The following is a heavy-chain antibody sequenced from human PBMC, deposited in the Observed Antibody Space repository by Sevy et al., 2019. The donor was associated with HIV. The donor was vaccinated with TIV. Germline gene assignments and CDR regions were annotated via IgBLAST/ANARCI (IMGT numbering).Heavy chain of an antibody. D-gene: IGHD3-10*01. V-gene: IGHV3-23*01. Sequence: GGSLRLSCAASGFTFSSYAMSWVRQAPGKGLEWVSAISGGGGSTYYADSVKGRFTISRDNSKNTLYLQMNSLRAEDTAVYYCAKDAGSLYYYGSDGMDVWGQGTTVTVSS. J-gene: IGHJ6*02. CDR3: AKDAGSLYYYGSDGMDV. CDR2: ISGGGGST. CDR1: GFTFSSYA.